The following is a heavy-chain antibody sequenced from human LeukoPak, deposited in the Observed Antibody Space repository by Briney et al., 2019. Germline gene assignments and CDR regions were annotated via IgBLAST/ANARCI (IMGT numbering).Heavy chain of an antibody. J-gene: IGHJ4*02. CDR2: ISSSGSSV. D-gene: IGHD3-22*01. CDR3: ARDYYDSSGYYSLDC. CDR1: GFTFRRYE. V-gene: IGHV3-48*03. Sequence: GGSLRLSCAASGFTFRRYEMNWVRQAPGEGLEWVSYISSSGSSVYYADSVKGRFTISRDNAKNSLYLEMNSLRAEDTAVYYCARDYYDSSGYYSLDCWGQGTLVTVSS.